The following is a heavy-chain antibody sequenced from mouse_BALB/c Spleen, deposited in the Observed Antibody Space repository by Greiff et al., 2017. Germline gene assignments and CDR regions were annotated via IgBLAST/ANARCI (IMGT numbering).Heavy chain of an antibody. CDR1: GYTFTSYW. J-gene: IGHJ4*01. Sequence: LQQPGSELVRPGASVKLSCKASGYTFTSYWMHWVKQRHGQGLEWIGNIYPGSGSTNYDEKFKSKGTLTVDTSSSTAYMHLSSLTSEDSAVYYCTRNSYYYGSSYAMDYWGQGTSVTVSS. D-gene: IGHD1-1*01. V-gene: IGHV1S22*01. CDR2: IYPGSGST. CDR3: TRNSYYYGSSYAMDY.